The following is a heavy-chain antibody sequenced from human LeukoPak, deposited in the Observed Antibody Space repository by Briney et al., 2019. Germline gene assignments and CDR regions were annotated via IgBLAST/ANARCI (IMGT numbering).Heavy chain of an antibody. CDR1: GSGFTFSEFW. CDR3: AREAYCGGPSCSVVNYMDV. D-gene: IGHD2-21*01. CDR2: IKGDGSET. J-gene: IGHJ6*03. Sequence: GGSLRLSCVASGSGFTFSEFWMGWVRQAPGERLEWVANIKGDGSETYYVDSVKGRFTISRDNVKNSVYLQMNSLRADDTSLYRCAREAYCGGPSCSVVNYMDVWGKGTTVTVS. V-gene: IGHV3-7*01.